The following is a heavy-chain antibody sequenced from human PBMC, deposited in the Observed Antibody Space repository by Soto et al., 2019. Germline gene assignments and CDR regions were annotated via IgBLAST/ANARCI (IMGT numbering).Heavy chain of an antibody. CDR1: GFTFSSYA. CDR2: ISGSGGST. D-gene: IGHD6-13*01. Sequence: EVQLLESGGGLVQPGGSLRLSCAASGFTFSSYALSWVRQAPGMGLEWVSAISGSGGSTYYADSVKGRFTISRDNSKTTLYLQMKSLRAEDTAVYYCAKDEKKYSSSWGDAFDIWGQGTMVTVSS. V-gene: IGHV3-23*01. CDR3: AKDEKKYSSSWGDAFDI. J-gene: IGHJ3*02.